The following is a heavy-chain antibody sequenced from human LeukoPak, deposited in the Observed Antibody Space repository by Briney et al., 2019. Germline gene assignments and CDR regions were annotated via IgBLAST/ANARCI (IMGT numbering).Heavy chain of an antibody. CDR2: IYSGGIT. CDR3: ARSHPWGMNYYYYYGMDV. Sequence: GGSLRLSCAASGFTVSSNYMTWVRQAPGKELEWVSLIYSGGITYYADSVKGRFTISRDNSKNTLYLQMNSLRAEDTAVYYCARSHPWGMNYYYYYGMDVWGQGTTVTVSS. J-gene: IGHJ6*02. D-gene: IGHD2-8*02. CDR1: GFTVSSNY. V-gene: IGHV3-53*01.